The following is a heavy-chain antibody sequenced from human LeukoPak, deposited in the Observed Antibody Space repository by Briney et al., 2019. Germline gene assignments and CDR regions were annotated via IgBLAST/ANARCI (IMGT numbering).Heavy chain of an antibody. Sequence: GGSLRLSCAASGFTFSSYGMSWVRQAPGKGLEWVSGINGGGGSTYYEDSVKGRFTISRDNSKNTLYLQMNSLRAEDTAVYYYAKGMNIGDYWGQGTLVTVSS. J-gene: IGHJ4*02. CDR1: GFTFSSYG. D-gene: IGHD2/OR15-2a*01. V-gene: IGHV3-23*01. CDR3: AKGMNIGDY. CDR2: INGGGGST.